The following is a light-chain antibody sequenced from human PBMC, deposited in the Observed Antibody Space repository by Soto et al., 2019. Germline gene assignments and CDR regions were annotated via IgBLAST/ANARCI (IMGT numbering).Light chain of an antibody. V-gene: IGLV1-44*01. J-gene: IGLJ1*01. CDR3: AAWHASLNGYV. Sequence: QSVLTQPPSASGTPGQRVTLSCSGSSSNIGSNTVNWYQQLPGTAPKLLIYSNNQRPSGVPDRFSGSKSGTSASLAISGLQSDDEAAYYCAAWHASLNGYVFGTGTKVTVL. CDR2: SNN. CDR1: SSNIGSNT.